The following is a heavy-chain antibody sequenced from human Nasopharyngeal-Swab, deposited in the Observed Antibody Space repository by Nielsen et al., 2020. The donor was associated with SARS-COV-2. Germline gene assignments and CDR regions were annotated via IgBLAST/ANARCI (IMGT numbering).Heavy chain of an antibody. J-gene: IGHJ4*02. D-gene: IGHD1-26*01. CDR1: GFTFSSYE. CDR3: ARDRGELLGEYYFDY. V-gene: IGHV3-48*03. Sequence: GGSLRLSCAASGFTFSSYEMNWVRQAPGKGLEWVSYISRSGGTKYYADSVKGRFTISRDNAKNSLYLQMNSLRAEDTAVYYCARDRGELLGEYYFDYWGQGTLVTVSS. CDR2: ISRSGGTK.